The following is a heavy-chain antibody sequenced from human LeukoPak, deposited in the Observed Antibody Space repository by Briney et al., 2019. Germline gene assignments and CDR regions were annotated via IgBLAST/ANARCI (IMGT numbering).Heavy chain of an antibody. CDR3: ARERGSSAFDY. V-gene: IGHV4-4*02. CDR2: IYHSGST. J-gene: IGHJ4*02. CDR1: GGSISSSNW. Sequence: SGTLSLTCAVSGGSISSSNWWSWVRQPPGKGLEWIGEIYHSGSTNYNPSLKSRVTISVDTSKNQFSLKLSSVTAADTAVYYCARERGSSAFDYWGQGTLVTVSS. D-gene: IGHD1-26*01.